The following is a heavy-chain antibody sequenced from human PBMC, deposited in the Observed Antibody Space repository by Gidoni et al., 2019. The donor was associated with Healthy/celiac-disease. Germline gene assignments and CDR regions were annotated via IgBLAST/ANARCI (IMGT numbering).Heavy chain of an antibody. CDR3: ARVRQSGYYSEFDY. Sequence: QVQLQQWGAGLLKPSETLSLTCAVYGGSFSGYYWSWIRQPPGKGLEWIGEINHSGSTNYNPSLKSRVTISVDTSKNQFSLKLSSVTAADTAVYYCARVRQSGYYSEFDYWGQGTLVTVSS. CDR2: INHSGST. V-gene: IGHV4-34*01. J-gene: IGHJ4*02. D-gene: IGHD3-22*01. CDR1: GGSFSGYY.